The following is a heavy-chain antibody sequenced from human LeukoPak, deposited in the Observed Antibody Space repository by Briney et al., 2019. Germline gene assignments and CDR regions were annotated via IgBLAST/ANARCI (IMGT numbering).Heavy chain of an antibody. CDR2: ISGSGGST. D-gene: IGHD6-13*01. V-gene: IGHV3-23*01. CDR1: GFTFSSYE. CDR3: AKAAGYSSSWHLPDSFNRYTPSNWYFDL. J-gene: IGHJ2*01. Sequence: AGGSLRLSCAASGFTFSSYEMNWVRQAPGKGLEWVSAISGSGGSTYYADSVKGRFTISRDNSKNTLYLQMNSLRAEDTAVYYCAKAAGYSSSWHLPDSFNRYTPSNWYFDLWGRGTLVTVSS.